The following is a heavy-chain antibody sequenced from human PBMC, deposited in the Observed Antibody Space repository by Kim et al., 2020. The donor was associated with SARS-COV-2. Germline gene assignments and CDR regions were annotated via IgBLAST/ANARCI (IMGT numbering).Heavy chain of an antibody. Sequence: GGSLRLSCSASGISFSSYPMHWVRQAPGKGLEDVSAINGNGDKTFYADSVKGRFTISRDNSKNTLYLQMSSLRPEDTAVYYCVKRFSSGWTYFDCWGQGTLVTVSS. J-gene: IGHJ4*02. V-gene: IGHV3-64D*06. CDR3: VKRFSSGWTYFDC. D-gene: IGHD6-19*01. CDR2: INGNGDKT. CDR1: GISFSSYP.